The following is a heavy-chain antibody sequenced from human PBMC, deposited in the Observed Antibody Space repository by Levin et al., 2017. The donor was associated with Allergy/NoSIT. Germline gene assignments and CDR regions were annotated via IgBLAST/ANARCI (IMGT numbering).Heavy chain of an antibody. D-gene: IGHD3-16*02. CDR3: ARVLRLGELSLGY. V-gene: IGHV4-59*01. Sequence: SSETLSLTCTVSGGSISSYYWSWIRQPPGKGLEWFGYIYYSGSTNYNPSLKSRVTISVDTSKNQFSLKLSSVTAADTAVYYCARVLRLGELSLGYWGQGTLVTVSS. CDR2: IYYSGST. J-gene: IGHJ4*02. CDR1: GGSISSYY.